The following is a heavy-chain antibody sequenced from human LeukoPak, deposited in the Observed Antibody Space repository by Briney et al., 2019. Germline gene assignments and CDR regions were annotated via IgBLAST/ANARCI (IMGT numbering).Heavy chain of an antibody. J-gene: IGHJ3*02. CDR1: GGSIISHY. Sequence: SETLSLTCSVSGGSIISHYWSWIRQPPRKGLEWLGYIYHSGSTKYNPSLESRVTISVDTSKNQFSLKVSSVTAADTAMYHCARHISGSVAFDIWGQGTMVTVSS. D-gene: IGHD1-20*01. V-gene: IGHV4-59*08. CDR2: IYHSGST. CDR3: ARHISGSVAFDI.